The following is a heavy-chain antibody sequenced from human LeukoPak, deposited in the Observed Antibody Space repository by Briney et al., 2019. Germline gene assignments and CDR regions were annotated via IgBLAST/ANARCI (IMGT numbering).Heavy chain of an antibody. CDR1: GYTFTIYG. CDR3: ARGGIAALVYYYGMDV. V-gene: IGHV1-18*01. J-gene: IGHJ6*02. D-gene: IGHD6-13*01. CDR2: ISAYNGNT. Sequence: GASVKVSCKASGYTFTIYGISWVRQAPGQGLEWMGWISAYNGNTNYAQKLQGRVTMTTDTSTSTAYMELRSLRSDDTAVYYCARGGIAALVYYYGMDVWGQGTTVTVSS.